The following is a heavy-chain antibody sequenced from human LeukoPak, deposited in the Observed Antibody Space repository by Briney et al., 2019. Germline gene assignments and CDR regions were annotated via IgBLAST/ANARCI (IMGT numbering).Heavy chain of an antibody. J-gene: IGHJ6*03. CDR2: ISSSSSYI. D-gene: IGHD3-10*01. CDR3: ARDQRGEGVDYYYYYMDV. CDR1: GFTFSSYE. Sequence: GGSLRLSCAASGFTFSSYEMNWVRQAPGKGLEWVSSISSSSSYIYYADSVKGRFTISRDNAKNSLYLQMNSLRAEDTAVYYCARDQRGEGVDYYYYYMDVWGKGTTVTVSS. V-gene: IGHV3-21*01.